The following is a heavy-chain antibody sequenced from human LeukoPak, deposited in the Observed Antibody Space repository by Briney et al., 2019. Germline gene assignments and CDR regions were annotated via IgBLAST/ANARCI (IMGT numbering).Heavy chain of an antibody. V-gene: IGHV4-30-2*01. D-gene: IGHD2-2*01. CDR3: ARAYCSSTSCSRDDAFDI. CDR1: GGSISSGGYS. Sequence: SQTLSLTCAVSGGSISSGGYSWSWIRQPPGKGLEWIGYIYHSGSTYYNPSLKSRVTISVDRSKNQFSLKLSSVTAADTAVYYCARAYCSSTSCSRDDAFDIWGQGTMVTVSS. CDR2: IYHSGST. J-gene: IGHJ3*02.